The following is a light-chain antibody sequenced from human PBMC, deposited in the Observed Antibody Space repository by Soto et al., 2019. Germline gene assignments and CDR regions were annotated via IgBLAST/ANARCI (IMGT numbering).Light chain of an antibody. J-gene: IGKJ4*01. CDR1: QGISSA. Sequence: AIQLTQSPSSLSASVGDRVTITCRASQGISSALAWYQQKPGKAPKLLIYEASSLESGVPSRFSGSGSGTEFTLTISSLQPDDFATFYCQQFNGYPHTFGGGTKVEIK. V-gene: IGKV1-13*02. CDR3: QQFNGYPHT. CDR2: EAS.